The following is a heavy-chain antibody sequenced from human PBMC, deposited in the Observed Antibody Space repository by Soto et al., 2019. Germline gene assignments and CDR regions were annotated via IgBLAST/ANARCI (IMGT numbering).Heavy chain of an antibody. CDR2: IYYSGST. Sequence: QVQLQGSGPGLVKPSQTLSLTCTVSGGSISSGDYYWSWIRQPPGKGLEWIAYIYYSGSTFYNPSLKSRVTISVDTSKNQFSLKLSSVTAADTAMYYCAREEHRQMGWFDPWGQGTLVTVSS. CDR3: AREEHRQMGWFDP. CDR1: GGSISSGDYY. V-gene: IGHV4-30-4*01. D-gene: IGHD1-1*01. J-gene: IGHJ5*02.